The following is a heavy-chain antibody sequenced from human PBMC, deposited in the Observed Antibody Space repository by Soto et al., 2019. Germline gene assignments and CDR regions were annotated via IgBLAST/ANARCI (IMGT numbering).Heavy chain of an antibody. V-gene: IGHV3-21*01. Sequence: EVQLVESGGGLVKPGGSLRLSCAASGFTFSSYSMNWVRQAPGKGLEWVSSISSSSSYIYYADSVKGRFTISRDNAKNSLYLQMNSLRAEDTAVYYCARVDTTVVTLYYFDYWGQGTLVTVSS. CDR2: ISSSSSYI. J-gene: IGHJ4*02. CDR1: GFTFSSYS. CDR3: ARVDTTVVTLYYFDY. D-gene: IGHD4-17*01.